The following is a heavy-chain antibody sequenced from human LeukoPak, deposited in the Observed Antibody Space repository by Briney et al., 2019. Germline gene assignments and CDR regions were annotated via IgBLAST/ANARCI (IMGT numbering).Heavy chain of an antibody. V-gene: IGHV1-8*03. D-gene: IGHD2-2*01. J-gene: IGHJ5*02. CDR3: ARSALVHRLIVVVPAAAYNWFDP. CDR2: MNPNSGNT. CDR1: GYTFTSYG. Sequence: GASVKVSCKASGYTFTSYGISWVRQATGQGLEWMGWMNPNSGNTGYAQKFQGRVTITRNTSISTAYMELSSLRSEDTAVYYCARSALVHRLIVVVPAAAYNWFDPWGQGTLVTVSS.